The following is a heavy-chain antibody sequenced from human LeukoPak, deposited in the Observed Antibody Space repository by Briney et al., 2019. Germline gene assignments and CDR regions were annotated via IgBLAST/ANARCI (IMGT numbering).Heavy chain of an antibody. J-gene: IGHJ4*02. D-gene: IGHD3-10*01. Sequence: PGGSLRLSCAASGFTFSSYGMHWVRQAPGKGLEWVSYISSSGSTIYYADSVKGRFTISRDNAKNSLYLQMNSLRAEDTAVYYCARGTYYYGSGSYPLDYWGQGTLVTVSS. V-gene: IGHV3-48*04. CDR3: ARGTYYYGSGSYPLDY. CDR2: ISSSGSTI. CDR1: GFTFSSYG.